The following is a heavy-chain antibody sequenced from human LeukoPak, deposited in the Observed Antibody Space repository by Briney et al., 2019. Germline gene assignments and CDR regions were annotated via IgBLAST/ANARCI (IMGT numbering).Heavy chain of an antibody. J-gene: IGHJ4*02. Sequence: GGSLRLSCAASGFSFSSHVMHWVRQAPGKGLECVSGISGSGGDTYYADSVKGRFTISRDNSKNTLNLQMNSLRAEDTALYYCAKDQNYESSGYYGGFDYWGQGTLVTVSS. CDR2: ISGSGGDT. CDR3: AKDQNYESSGYYGGFDY. CDR1: GFSFSSHV. V-gene: IGHV3-23*01. D-gene: IGHD3-22*01.